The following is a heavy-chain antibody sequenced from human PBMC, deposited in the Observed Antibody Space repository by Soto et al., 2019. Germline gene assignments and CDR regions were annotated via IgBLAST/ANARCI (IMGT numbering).Heavy chain of an antibody. Sequence: RASVKVSCKASGGTFSSYAISWVRQAPGQGLEWMGGIIPIFGTANYAQKFQGRVTITADESTSTAYMELSSLRSEDTAVYYCARWGGSRLAYQYYYYGMDVWGQGTTVTVSS. CDR1: GGTFSSYA. V-gene: IGHV1-69*13. D-gene: IGHD1-26*01. CDR2: IIPIFGTA. CDR3: ARWGGSRLAYQYYYYGMDV. J-gene: IGHJ6*02.